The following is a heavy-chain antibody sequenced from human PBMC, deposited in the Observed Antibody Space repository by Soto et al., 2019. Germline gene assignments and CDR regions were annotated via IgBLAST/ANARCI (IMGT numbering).Heavy chain of an antibody. CDR2: ISSSSNNI. CDR3: ARIMITFGGVIVNEDYFDY. J-gene: IGHJ4*02. Sequence: EVQLVESGGGLVQPGGSLRLSCAASGFTFSSYSMNWVRQAPGKGLELVSYISSSSNNIYYADSVKGRFTISRDNAKNSLYLKMNSLRAEDTSVYYCARIMITFGGVIVNEDYFDYWGQGTLVTVSS. D-gene: IGHD3-16*02. V-gene: IGHV3-48*01. CDR1: GFTFSSYS.